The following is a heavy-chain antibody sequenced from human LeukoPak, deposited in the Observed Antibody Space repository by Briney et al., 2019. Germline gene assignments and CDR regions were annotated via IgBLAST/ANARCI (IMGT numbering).Heavy chain of an antibody. J-gene: IGHJ3*02. Sequence: PGGSLRLSCAASGFTFSSYAMHWVRQAPGKGLEWVAVISYDGSNKYYADSVKGRFTISRDNSKNTLYLQMNSLRAEDTAVYYCARTYSNYDAFDIWGQGIMVTVSS. CDR1: GFTFSSYA. D-gene: IGHD4-11*01. CDR3: ARTYSNYDAFDI. CDR2: ISYDGSNK. V-gene: IGHV3-30-3*01.